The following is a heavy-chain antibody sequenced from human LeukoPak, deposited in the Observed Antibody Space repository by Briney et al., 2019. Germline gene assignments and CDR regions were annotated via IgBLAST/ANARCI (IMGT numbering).Heavy chain of an antibody. J-gene: IGHJ4*02. V-gene: IGHV1-69*13. CDR2: IIPIFGTA. CDR1: GGTFSSYA. D-gene: IGHD3-22*01. Sequence: ASVKVSCKASGGTFSSYAISWVRQAPGQGLEWMGGIIPIFGTANYAQKFQGRVTITADESTSTAYMELSSLRSEDTAVYYCARDSYYYDSSGYYPPQSHFDYWGQGTLVTVSS. CDR3: ARDSYYYDSSGYYPPQSHFDY.